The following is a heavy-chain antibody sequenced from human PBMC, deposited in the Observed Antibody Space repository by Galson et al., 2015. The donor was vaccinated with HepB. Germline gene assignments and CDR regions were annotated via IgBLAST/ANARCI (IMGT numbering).Heavy chain of an antibody. Sequence: SLRLSCAASGFRFAYYGMSWVRQAPGKGLEWLSSITNTGGSTYYADSVKGRFTISRDNSKNTVYQQLNNVKAEDSAVYYCAKCSILASSYFYGIDVWGQGTTVTVSS. J-gene: IGHJ6*02. CDR3: AKCSILASSYFYGIDV. CDR2: ITNTGGST. CDR1: GFRFAYYG. D-gene: IGHD2-2*01. V-gene: IGHV3-23*01.